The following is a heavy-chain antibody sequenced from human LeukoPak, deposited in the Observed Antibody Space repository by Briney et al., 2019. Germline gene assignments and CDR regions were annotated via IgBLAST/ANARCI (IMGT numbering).Heavy chain of an antibody. V-gene: IGHV1-46*03. CDR1: GYTFTSYY. Sequence: ASVKVSWKASGYTFTSYYMHWVRQAPGQGLEWMGIINPSGGSTSYAQKFQGRVTMTRDTSTSTVYMELSSLRSEDTAVYYCARATMMVVAPDYWGQGTLVTVSS. D-gene: IGHD3-22*01. J-gene: IGHJ4*02. CDR3: ARATMMVVAPDY. CDR2: INPSGGST.